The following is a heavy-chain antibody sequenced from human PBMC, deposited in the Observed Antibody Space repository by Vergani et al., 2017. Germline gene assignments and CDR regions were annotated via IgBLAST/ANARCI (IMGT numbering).Heavy chain of an antibody. J-gene: IGHJ4*02. D-gene: IGHD2-8*01. V-gene: IGHV3-48*01. CDR2: ISRSSSTI. CDR3: ARQSRDVFCTNGVCPLGY. Sequence: EVDLVESGGGLAQPGGSLRLSCAASGSTFSSYAMNWVRQAPGKGLEWVSYISRSSSTIYYADSVKGRFTISRDNAKNSLHLQMNNLRAEDTAVYYCARQSRDVFCTNGVCPLGYWGQGAQVIVSS. CDR1: GSTFSSYA.